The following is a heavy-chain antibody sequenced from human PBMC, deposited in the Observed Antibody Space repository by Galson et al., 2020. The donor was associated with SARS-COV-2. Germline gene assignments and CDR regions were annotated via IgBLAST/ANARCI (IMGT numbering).Heavy chain of an antibody. V-gene: IGHV3-13*01. Sequence: GGSLRLSCAASGFTFSSYDMHWVRQATGKGLEWVSAIGTAGDTYYPGSVKGRFTISRENAKNSLYLQMNSLRAGDTAVYYCARGDILTGYYYCGMDGWGQGTTVTVAS. CDR2: IGTAGDT. J-gene: IGHJ6*02. CDR1: GFTFSSYD. D-gene: IGHD3-9*01. CDR3: ARGDILTGYYYCGMDG.